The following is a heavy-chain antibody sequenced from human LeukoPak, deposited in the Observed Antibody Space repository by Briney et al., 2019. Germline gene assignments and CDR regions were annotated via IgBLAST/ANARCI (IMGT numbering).Heavy chain of an antibody. D-gene: IGHD3-10*01. CDR2: INHSGST. CDR1: GGSFSGYY. V-gene: IGHV4-34*01. CDR3: AKCWQFDGPLYNWFDP. Sequence: SETLSLTCAVYGGSFSGYYWSWIRQPPGKGLEWIGEINHSGSTNYNPSLKSRVTISVDTSKNQFSLKLSSVTAADTAVYYCAKCWQFDGPLYNWFDPWGQGTLVTVSS. J-gene: IGHJ5*02.